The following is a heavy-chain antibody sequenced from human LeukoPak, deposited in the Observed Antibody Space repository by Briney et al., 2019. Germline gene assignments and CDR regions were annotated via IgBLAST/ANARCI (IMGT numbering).Heavy chain of an antibody. J-gene: IGHJ6*02. CDR3: ARLARYYYGMDV. CDR1: GYSFNSLD. CDR2: MNPNSGNT. Sequence: ASVKVSCKASGYSFNSLDINWVRLAAGQGLEWMGWMNPNSGNTGYAQKFQGRVTMTRNTSINTAYMELSSLTSDDTAAYYCARLARYYYGMDVWGQGTTVTVSS. V-gene: IGHV1-8*01.